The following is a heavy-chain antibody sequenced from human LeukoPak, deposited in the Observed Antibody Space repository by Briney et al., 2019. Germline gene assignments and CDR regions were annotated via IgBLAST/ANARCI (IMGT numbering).Heavy chain of an antibody. Sequence: GGSLRLSCAASGFTFSSYSMNWVRQAPGKELEWVSSISSSSSYIYCADSVKGRFTISRDNAKNSLYLQMNSLRAEDTAVYYCARDRLERRRTPDAFDIWGQGTMVTVSS. J-gene: IGHJ3*02. D-gene: IGHD1-1*01. V-gene: IGHV3-21*01. CDR2: ISSSSSYI. CDR3: ARDRLERRRTPDAFDI. CDR1: GFTFSSYS.